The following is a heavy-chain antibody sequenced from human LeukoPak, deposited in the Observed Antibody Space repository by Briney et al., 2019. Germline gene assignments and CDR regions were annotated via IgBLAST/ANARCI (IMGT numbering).Heavy chain of an antibody. CDR2: KSYDGSNK. J-gene: IGHJ6*02. Sequence: GGSLRLSCAASGFTFSSYGMHWVRQAPGKGLEWVAVKSYDGSNKYYADSVKGRFTISRDNSKNTLYLQMNTLRAEDTAVYYCAKDLSTVTTYYYYYGMDVWGQGTTVTVSS. CDR1: GFTFSSYG. CDR3: AKDLSTVTTYYYYYGMDV. V-gene: IGHV3-30*18. D-gene: IGHD4-17*01.